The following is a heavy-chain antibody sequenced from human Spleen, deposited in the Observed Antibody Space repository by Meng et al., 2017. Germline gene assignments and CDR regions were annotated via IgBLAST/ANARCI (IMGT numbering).Heavy chain of an antibody. CDR2: INPNSGGT. V-gene: IGHV1-2*06. J-gene: IGHJ4*02. D-gene: IGHD6-25*01. Sequence: QGQLVQSGAGVTKPGASVKSSCKASGYTFTGYYMPWVRQAPGQGLEWMGRINPNSGGTNYAQKFQGRDTMTRDTSISTAYMELSGLRSDDTAMYYCARDEDISAAGKLFGDYWGQGTLVTVSS. CDR3: ARDEDISAAGKLFGDY. CDR1: GYTFTGYY.